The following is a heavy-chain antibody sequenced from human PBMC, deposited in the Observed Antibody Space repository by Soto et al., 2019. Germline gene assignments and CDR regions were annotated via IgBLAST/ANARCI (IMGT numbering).Heavy chain of an antibody. J-gene: IGHJ4*02. CDR2: ISYDGSNK. Sequence: QVQLVESGGGVVQPGRSLRLSCAASGFTFSSYAMHWVRQAPGKGLEWVAVISYDGSNKYYADSVKSRFTSSRDNSKNTLYLQMNSLRVEDTAVYYCARDSGYYGSGSGDYWGQGTLVTVSA. V-gene: IGHV3-30-3*01. CDR3: ARDSGYYGSGSGDY. CDR1: GFTFSSYA. D-gene: IGHD3-10*01.